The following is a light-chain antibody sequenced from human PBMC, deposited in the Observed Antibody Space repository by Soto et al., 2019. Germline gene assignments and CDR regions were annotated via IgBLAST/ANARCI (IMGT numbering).Light chain of an antibody. V-gene: IGKV1-5*03. CDR2: KAS. J-gene: IGKJ1*01. CDR3: QQYVRYRT. CDR1: QSISGW. Sequence: DIPMTQSPSTLSAYLGDRVTISFRASQSISGWLAWYQQKPGKAPKLLIYKASTLESGVPSRFSGSGSGTEFTLTISSLQPDDFATYYCQQYVRYRTFGQGTKVDIK.